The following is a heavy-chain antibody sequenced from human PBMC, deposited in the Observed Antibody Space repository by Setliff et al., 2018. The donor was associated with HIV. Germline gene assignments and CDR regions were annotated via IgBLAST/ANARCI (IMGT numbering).Heavy chain of an antibody. CDR2: IYYSGST. V-gene: IGHV4-59*01. J-gene: IGHJ4*03. CDR3: ARVPVGSGSVDY. CDR1: GGSINNYY. Sequence: KSSETLSLTCTVSGGSINNYYWSWIRQPPGKGLEWIGFIYYSGSTNYNPSLKSRVTISVDSSKNQFSLKLSSVIAADTAVYYCARVPVGSGSVDYWGQGTMVTVSS. D-gene: IGHD3-10*01.